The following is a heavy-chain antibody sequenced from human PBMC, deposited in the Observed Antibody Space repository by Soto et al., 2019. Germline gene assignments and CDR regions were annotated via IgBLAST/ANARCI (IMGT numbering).Heavy chain of an antibody. V-gene: IGHV3-23*01. J-gene: IGHJ4*02. CDR2: ISGSGGST. CDR3: AKDQGSSWYEIVY. D-gene: IGHD6-13*01. CDR1: GFTFSNYA. Sequence: EVQLLESGGGLVQPGGSLRLSCAASGFTFSNYAVTWVRQAPGKGLEWVSTISGSGGSTYYADSVKGRFTISRDNSKNTLYLQMNSLRAEDTAVYYCAKDQGSSWYEIVYGGQGTLVTVSS.